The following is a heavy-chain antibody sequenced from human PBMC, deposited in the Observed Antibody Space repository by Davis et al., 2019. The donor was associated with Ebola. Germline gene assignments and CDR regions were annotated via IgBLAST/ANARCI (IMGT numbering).Heavy chain of an antibody. Sequence: GESLKISCAASGFTFSSYAMHWVRQAPGKGLEWVAVISYDGSNKYYADSVKGRFTISRDNSKNTLYLQMNSLRAEDTAVYYCSGTIVPTFDYWGQGTLVTVSS. CDR2: ISYDGSNK. CDR3: SGTIVPTFDY. D-gene: IGHD1-1*01. V-gene: IGHV3-30-3*01. CDR1: GFTFSSYA. J-gene: IGHJ4*02.